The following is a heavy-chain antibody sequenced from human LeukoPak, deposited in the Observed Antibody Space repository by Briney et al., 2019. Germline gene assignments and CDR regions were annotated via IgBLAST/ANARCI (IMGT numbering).Heavy chain of an antibody. CDR1: GYTFTDYY. CDR2: INPNSGGT. J-gene: IGHJ4*02. Sequence: ASVKVSCKASGYTFTDYYMHWVRQAPGQGLEWMGRINPNSGGTNYAQXXQGRVTMARDTSISTAYMELSRLRFDDTAVYYCARGNAYINDYWGQGTLATVSS. CDR3: ARGNAYINDY. D-gene: IGHD2-21*01. V-gene: IGHV1-2*06.